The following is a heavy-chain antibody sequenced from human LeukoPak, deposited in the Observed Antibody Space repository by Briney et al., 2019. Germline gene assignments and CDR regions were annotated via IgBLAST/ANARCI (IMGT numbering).Heavy chain of an antibody. V-gene: IGHV4-39*07. CDR1: GGSISSSSYY. D-gene: IGHD3/OR15-3a*01. CDR3: ARDWTGTNPGYFDY. J-gene: IGHJ4*02. CDR2: IYYSGST. Sequence: SETLSLTCTVSGGSISSSSYYWGWIRQPPGKGLEWIGSIYYSGSTYYNPSLKSRVTISVDTSKNQFSLKLSSVTAADTAVYYCARDWTGTNPGYFDYWGQGTLVTVSS.